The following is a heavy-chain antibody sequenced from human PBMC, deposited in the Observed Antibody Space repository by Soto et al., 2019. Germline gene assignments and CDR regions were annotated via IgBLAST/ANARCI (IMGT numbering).Heavy chain of an antibody. J-gene: IGHJ6*02. CDR1: GFTFSSYS. CDR3: ATDSKADKAIDV. Sequence: GGSLRLSCAASGFTFSSYSMNWVRQAPGKGLEWVSSISSSSSYIYYADSVKGRFTISRDNAKNSLYLQMNSLRAEDTAVYYCATDSKADKAIDVWGQGTTVTVSS. V-gene: IGHV3-21*01. CDR2: ISSSSSYI. D-gene: IGHD5-18*01.